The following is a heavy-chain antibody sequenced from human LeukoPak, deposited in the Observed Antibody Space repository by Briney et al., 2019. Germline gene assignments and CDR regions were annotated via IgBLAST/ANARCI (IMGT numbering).Heavy chain of an antibody. V-gene: IGHV1-8*01. CDR2: MNPNSGNT. CDR1: GYTFTSYD. D-gene: IGHD2-2*01. Sequence: ASVKLSCKASGYTFTSYDINWVRQATGHGLEWMGWMNPNSGNTGYAQKFQGRVTMTRNTSISTAYMELSSLRSEDTAVDYCAREYQQNYYYYYGMDVWGQGTTVTVSS. J-gene: IGHJ6*02. CDR3: AREYQQNYYYYYGMDV.